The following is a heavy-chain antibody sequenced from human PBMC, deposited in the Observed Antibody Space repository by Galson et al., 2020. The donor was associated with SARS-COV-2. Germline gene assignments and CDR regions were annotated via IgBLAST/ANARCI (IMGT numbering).Heavy chain of an antibody. J-gene: IGHJ5*02. Sequence: GGSLRLSCAASGFTFSRDAMSWVRQAPGKGLEWVSTIDTTTTSTYYADSVKGRFTISRDNSKNTLYLQMNGLRAEDTAVYYCAKRNLAAPGTRWFDPWGQGTLVSVSS. CDR2: IDTTTTST. V-gene: IGHV3-23*05. CDR1: GFTFSRDA. CDR3: AKRNLAAPGTRWFDP. D-gene: IGHD6-13*01.